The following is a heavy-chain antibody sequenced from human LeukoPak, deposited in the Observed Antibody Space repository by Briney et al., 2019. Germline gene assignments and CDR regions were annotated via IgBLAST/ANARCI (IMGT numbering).Heavy chain of an antibody. D-gene: IGHD6-19*01. CDR3: AREKQWLSSHNYYGMDV. J-gene: IGHJ6*02. CDR2: IAYDGSNK. CDR1: GFTFSSYA. Sequence: PGGSLRLSCAASGFTFSSYAVHWVRQAPGKGLEWVAVIAYDGSNKYHADSVKGRFTISRDNSKNTLYLQMNSLRAEDTAVYYCAREKQWLSSHNYYGMDVWGQGTTVTVSS. V-gene: IGHV3-30-3*01.